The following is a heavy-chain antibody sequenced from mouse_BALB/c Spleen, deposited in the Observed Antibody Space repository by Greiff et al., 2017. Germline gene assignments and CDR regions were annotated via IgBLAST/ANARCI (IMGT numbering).Heavy chain of an antibody. CDR3: ASYGVFGTTVVNAMDY. J-gene: IGHJ4*01. CDR2: IDPSDSYT. CDR1: GYTFTSYW. D-gene: IGHD1-1*01. V-gene: IGHV1-69*02. Sequence: QVQLKQPGAELVKPGASVKLSCKASGYTFTSYWMHWVKQRPGQGLEWIGEIDPSDSYTNYNQKFKGKATLTVDKSSSTAYMQLSSLTSEDSAVYYCASYGVFGTTVVNAMDYWGQGTSVTVSS.